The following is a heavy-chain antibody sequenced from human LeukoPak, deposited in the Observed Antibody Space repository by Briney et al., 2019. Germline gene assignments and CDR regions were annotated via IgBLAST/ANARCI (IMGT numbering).Heavy chain of an antibody. CDR3: AGGGYCDDPNCLAPLFDW. D-gene: IGHD2-15*01. CDR2: VYPSGRP. J-gene: IGHJ4*02. CDR1: GASISRYY. Sequence: SETLSLTCTVSGASISRYYWSWIRQAPMKGLEWIGQVYPSGRPNYNPSLQSRVSMSVDTPRRQFSLRLTSVTAADTAVYFCAGGGYCDDPNCLAPLFDWWGQGILVTVSS. V-gene: IGHV4-59*01.